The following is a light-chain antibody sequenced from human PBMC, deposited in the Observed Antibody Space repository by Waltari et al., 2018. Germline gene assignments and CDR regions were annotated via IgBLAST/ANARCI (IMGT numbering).Light chain of an antibody. CDR2: AAS. V-gene: IGKV1-39*01. CDR3: QQSYSTPG. CDR1: QSISSY. Sequence: IQMTQSPSYLSASVVDRVTITCRASQSISSYLNWYQQKPGKAPKLLIYAASSLQSGVPSRFSGSGSGTDFTLTISSLQPEDFATYYCQQSYSTPGFGPGTKVDIK. J-gene: IGKJ3*01.